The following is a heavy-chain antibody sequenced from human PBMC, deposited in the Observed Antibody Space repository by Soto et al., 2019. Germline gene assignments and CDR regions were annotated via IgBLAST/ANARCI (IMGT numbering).Heavy chain of an antibody. CDR3: VRPPHSLYGSGPQYYYYGMDV. CDR1: GYTFTSYG. D-gene: IGHD3-10*01. Sequence: ASVKVSCKASGYTFTSYGISWVRQAPGQGLEWMGWISAYNGNTNYAQKLQGRVTMTTDTSTSTAYMELRSLRSDDTAVYYCVRPPHSLYGSGPQYYYYGMDVWGQGTTVTVSS. V-gene: IGHV1-18*01. CDR2: ISAYNGNT. J-gene: IGHJ6*02.